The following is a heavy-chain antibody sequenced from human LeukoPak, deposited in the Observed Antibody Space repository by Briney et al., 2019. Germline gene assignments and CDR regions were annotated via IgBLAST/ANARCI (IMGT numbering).Heavy chain of an antibody. CDR3: ARAQQLVRGNWFDP. Sequence: ASVKVSCKASGYTFTGYYMHWVRQAPGQGLEWMGWINPNSGGTNYAQKFQGRVTMTRDTSISTAYMELSRLRSDDTAVYYCARAQQLVRGNWFDPWGQGTLVTVSS. CDR1: GYTFTGYY. CDR2: INPNSGGT. J-gene: IGHJ5*02. V-gene: IGHV1-2*02. D-gene: IGHD6-13*01.